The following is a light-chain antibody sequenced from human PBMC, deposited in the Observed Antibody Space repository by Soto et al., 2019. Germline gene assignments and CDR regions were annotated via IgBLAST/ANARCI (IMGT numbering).Light chain of an antibody. V-gene: IGLV2-14*01. CDR1: SNDVGANNY. CDR3: ISYTISTSLA. J-gene: IGLJ2*01. Sequence: QSALTQPASVSGSPGQSITISCTGTSNDVGANNYVSWYQRHPDKAPKILIYEAVNRSSGVSHRFSGSKSGNTASLTISGLQAEDEAEYFCISYTISTSLAFGGGTKLTVL. CDR2: EAV.